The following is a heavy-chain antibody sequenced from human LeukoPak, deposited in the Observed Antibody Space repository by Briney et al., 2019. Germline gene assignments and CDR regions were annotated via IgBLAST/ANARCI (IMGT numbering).Heavy chain of an antibody. CDR2: MNPNSGNT. V-gene: IGHV1-8*03. D-gene: IGHD3-3*01. J-gene: IGHJ4*02. CDR3: ARGRFLEWLLKAPLGY. Sequence: GASVKVSCKASGYTFTSYDINWVRQATGQGLEWMGWMNPNSGNTGHAQKFQGRVTITRNTSISTAYMELSSLRSEDTAVYYCARGRFLEWLLKAPLGYWGQGTLVTVSS. CDR1: GYTFTSYD.